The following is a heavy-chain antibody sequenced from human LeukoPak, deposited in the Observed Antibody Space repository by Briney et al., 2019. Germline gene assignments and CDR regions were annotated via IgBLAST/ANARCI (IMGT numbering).Heavy chain of an antibody. D-gene: IGHD3-10*01. CDR3: AKDLGLVVRGVVDY. CDR2: ISSSSSII. V-gene: IGHV3-48*01. J-gene: IGHJ4*02. CDR1: GFTFSNYN. Sequence: PGGSLRLSCAASGFTFSNYNMNWVRQAPGKGLEWVSYISSSSSIIYYADSVKGRFTISRGNAKNSLYLQMNSLRAEDTAVYYCAKDLGLVVRGVVDYWGQGTLVTVSS.